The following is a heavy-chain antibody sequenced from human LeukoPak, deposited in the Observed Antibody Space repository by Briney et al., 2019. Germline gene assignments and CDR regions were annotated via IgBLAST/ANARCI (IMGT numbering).Heavy chain of an antibody. V-gene: IGHV3-74*01. CDR1: GFTFSNFW. D-gene: IGHD5/OR15-5a*01. CDR2: IYVDGRTT. CDR3: IRDFRSTDL. J-gene: IGHJ5*02. Sequence: GGSLRLSCVASGFTFSNFWMHWVRQPPGKGLVWVSRIYVDGRTTNYADSVKGRFTISRDNAKNTVYLEMNSLSVEDTATYYCIRDFRSTDLWGQGTLVTVTS.